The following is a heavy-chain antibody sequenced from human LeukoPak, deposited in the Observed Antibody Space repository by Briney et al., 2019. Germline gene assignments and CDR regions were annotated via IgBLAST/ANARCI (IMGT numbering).Heavy chain of an antibody. CDR3: AKDPRPDELGYCSGGSCYSVWNY. J-gene: IGHJ4*02. Sequence: PSETLSLTCTVSGGSISSGSYYWSWIRQPAGKGLEWIGRIYTSGSTNYNPSLKSRVTISVDTSKNQFSLKLSPVTAADTAVYYCAKDPRPDELGYCSGGSCYSVWNYWGQGTLVTVSS. D-gene: IGHD2-15*01. CDR2: IYTSGST. V-gene: IGHV4-61*02. CDR1: GGSISSGSYY.